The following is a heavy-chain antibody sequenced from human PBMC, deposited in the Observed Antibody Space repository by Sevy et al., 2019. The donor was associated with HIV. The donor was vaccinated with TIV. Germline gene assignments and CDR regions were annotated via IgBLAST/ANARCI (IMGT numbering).Heavy chain of an antibody. V-gene: IGHV1-69*13. CDR1: GGTFSSYA. CDR3: ARDRPGEYSSGWYKGAWFDP. J-gene: IGHJ5*02. CDR2: IIPIFGTA. Sequence: ASVKVSCKASGGTFSSYAISWVRQAPGQGLEWMGGIIPIFGTANYAQKFQGRVTITADESTSTAYMELSSLRSEDTAVYYCARDRPGEYSSGWYKGAWFDPWGRGTLVTVSS. D-gene: IGHD6-19*01.